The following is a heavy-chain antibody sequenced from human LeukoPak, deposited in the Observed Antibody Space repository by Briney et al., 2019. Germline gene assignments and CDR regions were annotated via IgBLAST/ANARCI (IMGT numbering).Heavy chain of an antibody. CDR3: AKAVVRGLNVVDY. Sequence: GGSLRLSCVASGFTVSSNYMSWVRQAPGKGLEWVSAISGSGGSTYYADSVKGRFTISRDNSKNTLYQQMNSLRAEDTAVYYCAKAVVRGLNVVDYWGQGILVTVSS. V-gene: IGHV3-23*01. CDR2: ISGSGGST. D-gene: IGHD3-10*01. CDR1: GFTVSSNY. J-gene: IGHJ4*02.